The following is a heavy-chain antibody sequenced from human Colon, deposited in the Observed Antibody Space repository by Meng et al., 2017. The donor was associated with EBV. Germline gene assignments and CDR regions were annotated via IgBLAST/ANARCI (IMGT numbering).Heavy chain of an antibody. CDR2: ISPSGGT. V-gene: IGHV3-69-1*01. CDR3: VRDKVVPAGIGHY. Sequence: EVQLVESGGGLVQPGGSLRLSCAASGFTFSNYAMTWVRQAPGKGLEWVSTISPSGGTYYADSVKGRFTISRDNAKNSLYLQMNSLRAEDTAMYYCVRDKVVPAGIGHYWGQGTLVTVSS. J-gene: IGHJ4*02. D-gene: IGHD2-2*01. CDR1: GFTFSNYA.